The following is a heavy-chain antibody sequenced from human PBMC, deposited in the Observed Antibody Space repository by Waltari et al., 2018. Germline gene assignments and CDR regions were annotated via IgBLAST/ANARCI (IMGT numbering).Heavy chain of an antibody. CDR2: IKQDGSEK. CDR3: VTGLTTVTAKDYFDH. Sequence: EVQLVESGGGSVQPGGSLRLSCAASGMPFSNYWMNWVRQAPGEGLEWGANIKQDGSEKNYVDSVEGRFSISRDNAQNSLYLQMNSLRAEDTAIYYCVTGLTTVTAKDYFDHWGQGALVTVS. CDR1: GMPFSNYW. V-gene: IGHV3-7*01. J-gene: IGHJ4*02. D-gene: IGHD4-17*01.